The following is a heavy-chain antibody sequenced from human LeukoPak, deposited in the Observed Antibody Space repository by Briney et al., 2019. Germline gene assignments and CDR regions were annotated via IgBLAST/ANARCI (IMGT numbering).Heavy chain of an antibody. D-gene: IGHD2-15*01. Sequence: SETLSLTCTVSGGSISSHYWSWIRQPPGKGLEWIGYIYYSGSTNYNPSLKSRVTMSVDTSKNQFSLKLSSVTAADTAVYYCARGRYCSADICSGGDAFDIWGQGTMVSLSS. V-gene: IGHV4-59*11. J-gene: IGHJ3*02. CDR2: IYYSGST. CDR3: ARGRYCSADICSGGDAFDI. CDR1: GGSISSHY.